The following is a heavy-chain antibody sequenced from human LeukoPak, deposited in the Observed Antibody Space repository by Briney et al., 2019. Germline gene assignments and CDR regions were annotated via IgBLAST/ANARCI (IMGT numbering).Heavy chain of an antibody. Sequence: NLGESLKISCKGSGYSFTSYWIGWVRQLPGKGLEWMGIIYPGDYDTRYSPSFQGLVTISADKSITTAYLQWSSLKASDTAMYYCVRFRDYLFYFDYWGQGTLVTVSS. D-gene: IGHD3-10*01. CDR3: VRFRDYLFYFDY. V-gene: IGHV5-51*01. CDR2: IYPGDYDT. J-gene: IGHJ4*02. CDR1: GYSFTSYW.